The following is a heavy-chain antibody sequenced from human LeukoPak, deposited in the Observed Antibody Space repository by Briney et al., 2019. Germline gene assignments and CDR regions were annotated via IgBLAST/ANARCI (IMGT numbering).Heavy chain of an antibody. CDR3: ASTPVAVAGTGDDAFDI. J-gene: IGHJ3*02. Sequence: ASVKVSCKASGGTFSSYAISWVRQAPGQGLEWMGWISAYNGNTNYAQKLQGRVTMTTDTSTSTAYMELRSLRSDDTAVYYCASTPVAVAGTGDDAFDIWGQGTMVTVSS. D-gene: IGHD6-19*01. V-gene: IGHV1-18*01. CDR1: GGTFSSYA. CDR2: ISAYNGNT.